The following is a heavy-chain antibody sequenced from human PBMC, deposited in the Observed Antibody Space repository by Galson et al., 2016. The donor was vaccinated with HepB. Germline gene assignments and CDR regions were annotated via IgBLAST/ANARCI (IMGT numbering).Heavy chain of an antibody. D-gene: IGHD2-15*01. CDR1: GFIFSTPN. CDR3: ASDGGFGIHFDS. CDR2: IERTGSPI. J-gene: IGHJ4*02. V-gene: IGHV3-48*02. Sequence: SLRLSCAASGFIFSTPNMNWVRKAPGKGLEWVSYIERTGSPIYYADSVKGRFIISRDNAKNSLDLQMNSLRDEDTAVYYCASDGGFGIHFDSWGQGTLVTVSS.